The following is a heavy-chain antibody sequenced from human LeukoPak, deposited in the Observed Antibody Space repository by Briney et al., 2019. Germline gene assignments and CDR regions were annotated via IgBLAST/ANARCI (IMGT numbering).Heavy chain of an antibody. CDR1: GFTVSSNY. CDR3: ARDKGRYRSSWYLDY. CDR2: IYSGGST. D-gene: IGHD6-13*01. J-gene: IGHJ4*02. Sequence: GGSLRLSCAASGFTVSSNYMSWVRQAPGKGLEWVSVIYSGGSTYYADSVKGRFTISRDNSENTLYLQMNSLRAEDTAVYYCARDKGRYRSSWYLDYWGQGTWSPSPQ. V-gene: IGHV3-53*01.